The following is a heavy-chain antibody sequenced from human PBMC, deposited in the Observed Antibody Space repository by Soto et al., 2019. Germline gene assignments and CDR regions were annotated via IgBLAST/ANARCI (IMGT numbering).Heavy chain of an antibody. J-gene: IGHJ4*02. V-gene: IGHV1-18*01. D-gene: IGHD1-1*01. Sequence: QVHLVQSGAEVKKPGASVKVSCQASGYAFTTYGITWVRQAPGQGLEWMGWISAHNGNTNYAQKLQGRVTVTRDTSTSTAYMELRSLRSDXTAVYYCARGRYGDYWGQGALVTVSS. CDR3: ARGRYGDY. CDR2: ISAHNGNT. CDR1: GYAFTTYG.